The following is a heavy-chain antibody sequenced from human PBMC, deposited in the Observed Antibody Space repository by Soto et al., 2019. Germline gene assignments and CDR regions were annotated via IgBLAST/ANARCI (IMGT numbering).Heavy chain of an antibody. CDR1: GGSISSYY. Sequence: QVQLQESGPGLVEPSETLSLTCTVSGGSISSYYWNWIRQPAGKGLEWIGRIYTSGSTNYNPSLKSRVTMSVDTSKNQFSLKLSSVTAADTAVYYCAREINRSWPNWFDPCGKGTLVIVAS. J-gene: IGHJ5*02. V-gene: IGHV4-4*07. CDR3: AREINRSWPNWFDP. CDR2: IYTSGST. D-gene: IGHD3-16*01.